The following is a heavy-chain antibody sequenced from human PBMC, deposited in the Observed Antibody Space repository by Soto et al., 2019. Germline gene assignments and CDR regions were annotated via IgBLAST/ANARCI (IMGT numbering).Heavy chain of an antibody. V-gene: IGHV1-69*13. CDR1: GGTFSSYA. D-gene: IGHD6-6*01. J-gene: IGHJ6*02. Sequence: SVKVSCKASGGTFSSYAISWVRQAPGQGLEWMGGIIPIFGTANYAQKFQGRVTITADESTSTAYMELSSLRSEDTAVYYCARGGKSSSSPDYYHYGMAVWGQGTAVTVSS. CDR2: IIPIFGTA. CDR3: ARGGKSSSSPDYYHYGMAV.